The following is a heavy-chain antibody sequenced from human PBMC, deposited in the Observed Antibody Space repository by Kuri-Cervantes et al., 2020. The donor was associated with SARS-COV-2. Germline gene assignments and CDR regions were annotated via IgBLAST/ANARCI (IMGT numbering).Heavy chain of an antibody. J-gene: IGHJ6*03. CDR2: ISGSGGST. CDR3: ARSGSYPYYYYYMDV. V-gene: IGHV3-23*01. CDR1: GFTFSSYA. D-gene: IGHD1-26*01. Sequence: LSLTCAASGFTFSSYAMSWVRQAPGKGLEWVSAISGSGGSTYYADSVRGRFTISRDNSKNTLYLQMNSLRAEDTAVYYCARSGSYPYYYYYMDVWGKGTTVTVSS.